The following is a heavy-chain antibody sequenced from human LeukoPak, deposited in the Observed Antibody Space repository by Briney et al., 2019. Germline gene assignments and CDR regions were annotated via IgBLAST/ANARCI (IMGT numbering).Heavy chain of an antibody. CDR1: GGSISSYY. CDR3: ARLGPSYYDFWSGSYSYFDY. Sequence: MASETLSLTCTVSGGSISSYYWSWIRQPPGKGLEWIGNIYYSGRTNYNPSPKSRVTISVDTSKNQFSLKLSSVTAADTAVYYCARLGPSYYDFWSGSYSYFDYWGQGTLVTVSS. CDR2: IYYSGRT. D-gene: IGHD3-3*01. V-gene: IGHV4-59*01. J-gene: IGHJ4*02.